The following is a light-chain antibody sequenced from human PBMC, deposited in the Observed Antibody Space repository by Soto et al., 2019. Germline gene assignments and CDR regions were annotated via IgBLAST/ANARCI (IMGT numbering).Light chain of an antibody. V-gene: IGKV3-20*01. CDR3: QQYGSSPYT. CDR1: QSVSSSY. Sequence: EIVLTQSPGTLSLSPGERATLSCRASQSVSSSYLAWYQQKPGQAPRLRIYGASSRATGIPDRFSGSGSVTDLTLTISRLEPEDFAVYYCQQYGSSPYTFGQGTKLEIK. CDR2: GAS. J-gene: IGKJ2*01.